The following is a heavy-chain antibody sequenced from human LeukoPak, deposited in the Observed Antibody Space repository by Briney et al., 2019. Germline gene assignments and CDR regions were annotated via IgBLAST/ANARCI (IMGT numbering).Heavy chain of an antibody. CDR1: GCSISSSDYY. V-gene: IGHV4-39*07. CDR2: ICYTNSL. CDR3: ARENYCTNGVCWAFDP. Sequence: SETLSLTCTVSGCSISSSDYYWSWFRQPPGKGLEWLGKICYTNSLSYNPPLKSRVTISVDTYRNQFSLHLSSVTAADTAVYYCARENYCTNGVCWAFDPWGQGTLVTVSS. D-gene: IGHD2-8*01. J-gene: IGHJ5*02.